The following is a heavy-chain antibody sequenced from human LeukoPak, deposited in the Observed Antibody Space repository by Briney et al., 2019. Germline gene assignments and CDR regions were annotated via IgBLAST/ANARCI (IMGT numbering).Heavy chain of an antibody. Sequence: SETLSLTCAVYGGSFSGYYWSWIRQPPGKGLEWIGSIYYSGSTYYNPSLKSRVTVSVDTSKNQFSLRLSSVTAADTAVYYCARHSGSGSYYYPFDYWGQGTLVTVSS. CDR3: ARHSGSGSYYYPFDY. V-gene: IGHV4-34*01. CDR2: IYYSGST. CDR1: GGSFSGYY. J-gene: IGHJ4*02. D-gene: IGHD3-10*01.